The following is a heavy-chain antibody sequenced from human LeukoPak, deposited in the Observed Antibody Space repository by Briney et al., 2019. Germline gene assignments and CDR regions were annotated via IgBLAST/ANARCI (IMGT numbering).Heavy chain of an antibody. J-gene: IGHJ4*02. D-gene: IGHD5-18*01. CDR1: GYSMSSGYY. V-gene: IGHV4-38-2*01. CDR3: ARLGDTAMASCFDY. Sequence: SETLSLTCAVSGYSMSSGYYWGWIRQPPGKGLEWIGSIYHSGSTYYNPSLKSRVTISVDTSKNQFSLKVSSVTAADTAVYYCARLGDTAMASCFDYWGQGTRVTVSS. CDR2: IYHSGST.